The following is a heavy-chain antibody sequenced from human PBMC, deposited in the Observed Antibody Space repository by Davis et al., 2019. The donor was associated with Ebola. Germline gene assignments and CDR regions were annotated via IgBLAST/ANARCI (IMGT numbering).Heavy chain of an antibody. CDR1: GYTFTSYG. CDR2: ISPYNGNT. D-gene: IGHD3-10*01. J-gene: IGHJ4*02. V-gene: IGHV1-18*04. Sequence: AASVKVSCKASGYTFTSYGISWVRQAPGQGLEWMGWISPYNGNTNYAQNFQGRLTVTTDTSTSTAYMELRSLRSDDTAVYYCARDIGYSFGSGSYSKYDYWGQGTLVTVSS. CDR3: ARDIGYSFGSGSYSKYDY.